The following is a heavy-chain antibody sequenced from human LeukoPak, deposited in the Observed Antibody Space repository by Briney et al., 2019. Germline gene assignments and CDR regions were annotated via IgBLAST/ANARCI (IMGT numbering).Heavy chain of an antibody. J-gene: IGHJ4*02. CDR1: GGSMNGYY. CDR2: IFYSGST. CDR3: ASKLWFGDAAYDY. Sequence: SETLSLTCTVSGGSMNGYYWSWIRQPPGKGLEWIAYIFYSGSTKYNPSLKSRVSISVDTSKNLFSLNLTSVTAADTAVYYCASKLWFGDAAYDYWGQGTLVTVSS. D-gene: IGHD3-10*01. V-gene: IGHV4-59*08.